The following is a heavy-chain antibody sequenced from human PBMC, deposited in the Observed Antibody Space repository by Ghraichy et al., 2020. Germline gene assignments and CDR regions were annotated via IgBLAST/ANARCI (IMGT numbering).Heavy chain of an antibody. V-gene: IGHV4-59*01. CDR1: GGSISSYY. D-gene: IGHD6-6*01. CDR2: IYYSGST. J-gene: IGHJ5*02. CDR3: ARTVERGSSSSEMDIPPPDGVQYWFDP. Sequence: SETLSLTCTVSGGSISSYYWSWIRQPPGKGLEWIGSIYYSGSTNYNPSLKSRGTISVDTSKNQFSLKLSTVTAADTAVYYCARTVERGSSSSEMDIPPPDGVQYWFDPWGQGTLVTVSS.